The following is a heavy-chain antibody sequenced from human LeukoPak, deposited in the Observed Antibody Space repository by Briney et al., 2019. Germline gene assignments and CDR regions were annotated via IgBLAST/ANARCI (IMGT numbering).Heavy chain of an antibody. CDR3: ARAVPPSLEWFYY. Sequence: GASVKVSCKASGYTFSSYGIIWVRQAPGQGLEWMGWITPYNGNTNYAHKLQGRVTMTTDTSTSTAYMELRSLRSDDTAVYYCARAVPPSLEWFYYWGRGTLVTVSS. J-gene: IGHJ4*02. D-gene: IGHD3-3*01. CDR2: ITPYNGNT. CDR1: GYTFSSYG. V-gene: IGHV1-18*01.